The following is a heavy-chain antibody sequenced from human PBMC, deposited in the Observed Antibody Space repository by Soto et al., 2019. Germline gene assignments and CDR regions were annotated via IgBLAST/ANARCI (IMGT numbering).Heavy chain of an antibody. J-gene: IGHJ6*02. V-gene: IGHV3-30-3*01. CDR3: ARAPPRGIAAPGTWGSGMDV. D-gene: IGHD6-13*01. CDR1: GFSFSSYS. CDR2: ISYGGSNK. Sequence: PGGSLRLSCTASGFSFSSYSLHWVRQTPGKGLEWVAVISYGGSNKYYADSVKGRFTVSRDSPKNTLFLQMNSLKPEDTAVYYCARAPPRGIAAPGTWGSGMDVWGQGTTVTVSS.